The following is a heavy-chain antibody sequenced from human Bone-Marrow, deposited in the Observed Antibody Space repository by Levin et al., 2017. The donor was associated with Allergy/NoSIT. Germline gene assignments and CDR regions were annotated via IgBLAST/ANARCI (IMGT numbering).Heavy chain of an antibody. V-gene: IGHV3-23*01. J-gene: IGHJ4*02. CDR3: AKELSGTYAEGADC. Sequence: GEFLKISCAASGFSFSSYAMSWVRQAPGKGLEWVSTLSGSGDVTRYTGSVKGRFTISRDNSENTLYLQMNGLIAEDTAVYYCAKELSGTYAEGADCWGQGTLVTVSS. CDR1: GFSFSSYA. CDR2: LSGSGDVT. D-gene: IGHD1-26*01.